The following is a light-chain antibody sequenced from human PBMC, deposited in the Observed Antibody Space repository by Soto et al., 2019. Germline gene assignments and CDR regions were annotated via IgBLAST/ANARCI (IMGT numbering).Light chain of an antibody. CDR3: QSYDSSLSSLVV. CDR1: SSNIGAGYD. CDR2: GNS. V-gene: IGLV1-40*01. Sequence: QSVLTQPPSVSGAPGQRVTISCTGSSSNIGAGYDVHWYQQLPGTAPKLLIYGNSNRPSGVPDRFSGSKSGTSASLAITGLQAEDEADYDCQSYDSSLSSLVVFGGGTQLTVL. J-gene: IGLJ2*01.